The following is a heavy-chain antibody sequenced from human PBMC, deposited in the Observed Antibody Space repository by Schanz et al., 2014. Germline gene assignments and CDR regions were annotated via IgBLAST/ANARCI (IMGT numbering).Heavy chain of an antibody. CDR2: IWYDGSKT. D-gene: IGHD6-19*01. CDR3: AKDLPAVAVAPLMTGLYDS. V-gene: IGHV3-33*06. Sequence: QVQLVESGGGVVQPGRSLRLSCAASGFSFDKYGMDWVRQAPGKGLEWVRVIWYDGSKTYYADSVRGRFTISRENSKNTLHLQMNSLRAEDTAVYHCAKDLPAVAVAPLMTGLYDSWGQGTLVTVSS. J-gene: IGHJ4*02. CDR1: GFSFDKYG.